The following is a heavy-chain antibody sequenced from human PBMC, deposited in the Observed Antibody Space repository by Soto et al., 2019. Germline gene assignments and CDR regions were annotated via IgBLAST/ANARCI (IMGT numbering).Heavy chain of an antibody. CDR1: GFPFSTPD. CDR2: IGGGGETT. Sequence: EFQVMQSGGGLVQPGASLRLACAASGFPFSTPDMSWVRQAPGKGLEWVSTIGGGGETTYYADSVKGRFTISRDNSKNTVYLQMDGLRVDDTAVYYCAQNSGWLNTWGQGDLVTGSS. CDR3: AQNSGWLNT. V-gene: IGHV3-23*01. D-gene: IGHD3-10*01. J-gene: IGHJ5*02.